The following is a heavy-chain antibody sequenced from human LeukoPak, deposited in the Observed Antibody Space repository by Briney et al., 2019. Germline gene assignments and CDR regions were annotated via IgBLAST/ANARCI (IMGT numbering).Heavy chain of an antibody. J-gene: IGHJ6*03. V-gene: IGHV4-61*02. D-gene: IGHD6-13*01. CDR2: IYTSGST. CDR3: ASIAAMAYYMDV. CDR1: GGSISSGSYY. Sequence: SETLSLTCTVSGGSISSGSYYWSWIRQPAGKGLEWIGRIYTSGSTNYNPSLKSRVTISVDTSKNQFSLKLSSVTAADTAVYYCASIAAMAYYMDVWGKGTTVTVSS.